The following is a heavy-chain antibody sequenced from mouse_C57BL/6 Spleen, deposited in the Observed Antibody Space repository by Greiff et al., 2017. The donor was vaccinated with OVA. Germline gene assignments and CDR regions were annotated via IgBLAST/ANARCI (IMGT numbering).Heavy chain of an antibody. V-gene: IGHV1-54*01. Sequence: VQLQQSGAELVRPGTSVKVSCKASGYAFTNYLIEWVKQRPGQGLEWIGVINPGSGGTNYNEKFKGKATLTADKSSSTAYMQLSSLTSEDSAVYFCARCYYSNYYFDYWGQGTTLTVSS. CDR1: GYAFTNYL. D-gene: IGHD2-5*01. CDR3: ARCYYSNYYFDY. CDR2: INPGSGGT. J-gene: IGHJ2*01.